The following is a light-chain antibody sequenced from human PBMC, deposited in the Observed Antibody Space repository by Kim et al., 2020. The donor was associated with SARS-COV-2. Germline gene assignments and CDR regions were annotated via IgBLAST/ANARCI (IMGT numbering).Light chain of an antibody. CDR1: QSVSSGY. CDR3: QQYHTSPQT. CDR2: GAS. Sequence: SRGERATLSCRASQSVSSGYLAWYQQKPGQAPRLLIYGASNRATGIPDRFSGSGSETDFSLTISRLEPEDFAVYYCQQYHTSPQTFGQGTKVDIK. V-gene: IGKV3-20*01. J-gene: IGKJ1*01.